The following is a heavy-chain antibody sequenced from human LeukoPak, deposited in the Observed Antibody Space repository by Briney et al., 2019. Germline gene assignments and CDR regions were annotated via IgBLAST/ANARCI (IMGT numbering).Heavy chain of an antibody. Sequence: SETLSLTCAVYGGSFSGYYWSWIRQPPGKGLEWIGEINHSGSTYYNPSLKSRVTISVDTSKNQFSLKLSSVTAADTAVYYCAREREGYSYGWGQGTLVTVSS. CDR3: AREREGYSYG. V-gene: IGHV4-34*01. CDR2: INHSGST. J-gene: IGHJ4*02. D-gene: IGHD5-18*01. CDR1: GGSFSGYY.